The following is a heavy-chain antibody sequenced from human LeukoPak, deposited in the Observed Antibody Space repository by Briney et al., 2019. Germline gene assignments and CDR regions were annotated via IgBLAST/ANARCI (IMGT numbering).Heavy chain of an antibody. V-gene: IGHV1-69*01. Sequence: ASVTVSCTASGGTFSSYAISWVRQAPGQGLEWMGGIIPIFGAANYAQKFQGRVTITADESTSTAYMELSSLRSEDTAVYYCAKDSGSYFSAFDIWGQGTMVTVSS. J-gene: IGHJ3*02. D-gene: IGHD1-26*01. CDR2: IIPIFGAA. CDR3: AKDSGSYFSAFDI. CDR1: GGTFSSYA.